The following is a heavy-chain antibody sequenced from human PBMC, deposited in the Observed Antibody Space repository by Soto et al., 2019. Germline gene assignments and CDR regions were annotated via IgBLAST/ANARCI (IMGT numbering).Heavy chain of an antibody. CDR1: GYTFTGYY. Sequence: QVQLVQSGAEVKKPGASVKVSCKASGYTFTGYYMHWVRQAPGQGLEWLGWINPNSGGTNYAQKFQGWVTMTRDTSIRTVYMELSRLRADDTAVYYCARVGQGREYCSGGSCYAFDYWGQGTLVTVSS. CDR3: ARVGQGREYCSGGSCYAFDY. V-gene: IGHV1-2*04. J-gene: IGHJ4*02. D-gene: IGHD2-15*01. CDR2: INPNSGGT.